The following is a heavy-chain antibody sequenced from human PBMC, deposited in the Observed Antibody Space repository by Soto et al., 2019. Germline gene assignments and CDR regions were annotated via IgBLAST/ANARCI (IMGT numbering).Heavy chain of an antibody. V-gene: IGHV3-13*05. CDR2: ISAAGDP. J-gene: IGHJ6*02. Sequence: EVQLVESGGGLVQPGGSLRLSCEASGFTFRNYDMHWVRQGTGKGLEWVSGISAAGDPDYADSVEGRFTICRENAQNSFFLQMNSLSVGDTAVYYCARTDRDFYGLDVWGQGTTVIVSS. CDR3: ARTDRDFYGLDV. CDR1: GFTFRNYD.